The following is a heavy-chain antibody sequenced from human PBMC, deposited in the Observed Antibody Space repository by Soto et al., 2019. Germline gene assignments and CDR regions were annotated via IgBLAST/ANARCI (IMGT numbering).Heavy chain of an antibody. CDR3: ARYILTGLYYYLLDV. D-gene: IGHD3-9*01. V-gene: IGHV4-34*01. CDR2: INHSGST. CDR1: GGSFSGYY. J-gene: IGHJ6*02. Sequence: SETLSLTCAVYGGSFSGYYWSWIRQPPGKGLEWIGEINHSGSTNYNPSLKSRVTISVDTSKNQFSLKLSSVTAADTAVYYCARYILTGLYYYLLDVWGQGTTVTVSS.